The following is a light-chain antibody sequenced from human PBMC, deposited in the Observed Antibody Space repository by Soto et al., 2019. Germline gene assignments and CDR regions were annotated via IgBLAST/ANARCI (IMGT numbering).Light chain of an antibody. J-gene: IGLJ1*01. CDR3: SSSTSGRTLPWV. CDR1: RSDIGDSNF. Sequence: QSVLTQPASVSGSPGQSVTISCTGPRSDIGDSNFISWYQHSPGKAPRLLIYEVNNRPSGVSRRFSGSKSGNTASLTIFGLQLEDEAVYYCSSSTSGRTLPWVFGNGTK. V-gene: IGLV2-14*01. CDR2: EVN.